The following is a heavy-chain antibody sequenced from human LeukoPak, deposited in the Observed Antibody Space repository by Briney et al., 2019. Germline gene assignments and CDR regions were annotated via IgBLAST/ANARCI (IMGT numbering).Heavy chain of an antibody. J-gene: IGHJ4*02. D-gene: IGHD2-2*01. CDR3: AKEAPHCSSTSCYVEF. Sequence: GGSLRLSCAASGFTFSTYVMSWVRQAPGKGLEWVSGISGSGGNTYYADSVKGRFTISRDNAKNKLYLQMNSLRAEDTAVYYCAKEAPHCSSTSCYVEFWGQGTLVTGSS. CDR2: ISGSGGNT. V-gene: IGHV3-23*01. CDR1: GFTFSTYV.